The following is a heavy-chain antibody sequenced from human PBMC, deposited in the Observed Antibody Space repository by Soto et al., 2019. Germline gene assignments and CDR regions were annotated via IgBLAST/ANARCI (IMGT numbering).Heavy chain of an antibody. CDR2: ITSSGSST. CDR1: GFTFGTSS. CDR3: ARANFDWLFPDY. D-gene: IGHD3-9*01. J-gene: IGHJ4*02. V-gene: IGHV3-48*01. Sequence: PGGSLRLSCAASGFTFGTSSMNWVRQAPGKGLEWVSYITSSGSSTSYADSVKGRFTISRDNAKDSLYLQMNSLRAEDTAVYYCARANFDWLFPDYWGQGTLVTVSS.